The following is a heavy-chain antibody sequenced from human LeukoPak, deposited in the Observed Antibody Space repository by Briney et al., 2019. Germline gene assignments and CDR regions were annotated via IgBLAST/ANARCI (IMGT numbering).Heavy chain of an antibody. D-gene: IGHD3-10*01. Sequence: SETLSLTCAVYGGSFSGYYWSWIRQPPGKGLEWIGEINHSGSTNHNPSLKSRVTISVDTSKNQFSLKLSSVTAADTAVYYCARQTSGPLWFGELLYRYYYYYYYMDVWGKGTTVTISS. J-gene: IGHJ6*03. V-gene: IGHV4-34*01. CDR3: ARQTSGPLWFGELLYRYYYYYYYMDV. CDR2: INHSGST. CDR1: GGSFSGYY.